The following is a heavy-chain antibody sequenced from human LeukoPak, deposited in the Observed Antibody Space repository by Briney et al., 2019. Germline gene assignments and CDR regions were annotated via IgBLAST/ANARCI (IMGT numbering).Heavy chain of an antibody. CDR3: AKDAHFLYRGKRDYYFDQ. Sequence: AGGSLRLSCAASGFTFVSYGMHWVRQAPGKGLEWLTFIRYDGSDKDYADSVKGRCTISRDNSKNTFYLQMNSLRREDTAVYYCAKDAHFLYRGKRDYYFDQWGQGTLVTVSS. V-gene: IGHV3-30*02. D-gene: IGHD4-23*01. J-gene: IGHJ4*02. CDR1: GFTFVSYG. CDR2: IRYDGSDK.